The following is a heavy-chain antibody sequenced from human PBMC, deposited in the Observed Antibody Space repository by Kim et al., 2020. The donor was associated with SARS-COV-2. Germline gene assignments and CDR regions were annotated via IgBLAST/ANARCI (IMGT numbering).Heavy chain of an antibody. V-gene: IGHV3-48*04. CDR3: ARDGYSSSWYPQFDY. CDR2: ISSSSSTI. CDR1: GFTFSSYS. J-gene: IGHJ4*01. Sequence: GGSLRLSCAASGFTFSSYSMNWVRQAPGKGLEWVSYISSSSSTIYYADSVKGRFTISRDNAKNSLYRQMNSLRAEDTAVYYCARDGYSSSWYPQFDYWG. D-gene: IGHD6-13*01.